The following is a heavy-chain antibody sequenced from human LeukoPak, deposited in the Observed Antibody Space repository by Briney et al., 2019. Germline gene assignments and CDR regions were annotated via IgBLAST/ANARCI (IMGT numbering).Heavy chain of an antibody. CDR3: AKSHGYSYGFDY. D-gene: IGHD5-18*01. CDR1: GFTFSRYG. CDR2: ISYDASNK. Sequence: GGSLRLSCAASGFTFSRYGMHWVRQTPGKGLEWVAVISYDASNKYYADSVKGRFTISRDNSRNTLYLQMNSLRAEDTAVYYCAKSHGYSYGFDYWGQGTLVTVSS. V-gene: IGHV3-30*18. J-gene: IGHJ4*02.